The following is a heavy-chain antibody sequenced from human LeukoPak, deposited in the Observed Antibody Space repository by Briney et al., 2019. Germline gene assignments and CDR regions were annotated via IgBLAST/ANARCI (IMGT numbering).Heavy chain of an antibody. Sequence: GASVKVSFKASGYAFTSYGISWVRQAPGQGLEWMGWISAYNGNTNYAQKLQGRVTMTTDTSTSTAYMELRSLRSDDTAVYYCARVRAYYDILTGYYYFDYWGQGTLVTVSS. CDR1: GYAFTSYG. CDR2: ISAYNGNT. CDR3: ARVRAYYDILTGYYYFDY. V-gene: IGHV1-18*01. J-gene: IGHJ4*02. D-gene: IGHD3-9*01.